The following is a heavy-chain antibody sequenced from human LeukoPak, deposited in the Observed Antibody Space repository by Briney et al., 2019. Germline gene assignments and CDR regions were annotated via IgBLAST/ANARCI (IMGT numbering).Heavy chain of an antibody. D-gene: IGHD1-1*01. J-gene: IGHJ4*02. V-gene: IGHV1-8*01. Sequence: ASVKVSCKTSGYTFASYAINWVRQAAGRGLEWVGWMNPKTGKTSYARNLQGRVTITRDTSISTAYMDLSALRSEDTAVYYCARIRPVTTGLKGYYFDYWGQGTLVTVCS. CDR2: MNPKTGKT. CDR1: GYTFASYA. CDR3: ARIRPVTTGLKGYYFDY.